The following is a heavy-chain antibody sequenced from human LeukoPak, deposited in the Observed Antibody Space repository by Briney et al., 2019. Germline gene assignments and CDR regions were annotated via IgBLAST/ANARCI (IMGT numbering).Heavy chain of an antibody. CDR1: GFTFSIYG. J-gene: IGHJ4*02. D-gene: IGHD3-10*01. CDR2: IRYDGSDK. V-gene: IGHV3-30*02. CDR3: AKDYGLGSYSVDY. Sequence: GGSLRLSCAASGFTFSIYGIHWVRQAPGKGLEWVAFIRYDGSDKYYADSVKGRFTISRDNSKNTLYLQMTSLRSEDTAVYYCAKDYGLGSYSVDYWGQGTLVTVSS.